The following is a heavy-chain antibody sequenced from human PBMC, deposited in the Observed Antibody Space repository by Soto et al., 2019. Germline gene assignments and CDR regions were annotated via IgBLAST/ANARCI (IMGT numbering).Heavy chain of an antibody. CDR1: GFTFSSYY. Sequence: LILSCAASGFTFSSYYMTWIRQAPGKGLEWVSYISPSGSTIYYADSVKGRFTISRDNAKNSLYLQMNSLRAEDTAVYYCASTLTTDGMDVWGQGTTVTVSS. D-gene: IGHD4-4*01. CDR3: ASTLTTDGMDV. CDR2: ISPSGSTI. V-gene: IGHV3-11*01. J-gene: IGHJ6*02.